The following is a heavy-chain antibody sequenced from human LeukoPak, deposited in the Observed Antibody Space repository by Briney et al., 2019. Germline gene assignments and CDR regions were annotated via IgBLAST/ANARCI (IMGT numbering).Heavy chain of an antibody. V-gene: IGHV1-8*01. D-gene: IGHD6-6*01. CDR3: AIDPRTFDI. Sequence: XASGYTFTNFDINWVGQATGQGLEWRGWMNPNSGDTGYAQKFQGRVTMTRNTSISTAYMELSSLRSEDTAVYYCAIDPRTFDIWGQGTMVTVSS. CDR1: GYTFTNFD. J-gene: IGHJ3*02. CDR2: MNPNSGDT.